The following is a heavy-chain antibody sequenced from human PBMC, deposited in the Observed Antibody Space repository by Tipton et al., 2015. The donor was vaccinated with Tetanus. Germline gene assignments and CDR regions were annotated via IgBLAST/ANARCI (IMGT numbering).Heavy chain of an antibody. Sequence: TLSLTCAVYGGSFSACYWSWIRQSPGKGLEWIGEINHSGSTTYSPSFKSRVTISVDTPKNQFSLKLTSLTVADTAVYYCARGGSYSYGPRGFDLWGRGTLVTVSS. CDR1: GGSFSACY. J-gene: IGHJ2*01. D-gene: IGHD5-18*01. V-gene: IGHV4-34*01. CDR3: ARGGSYSYGPRGFDL. CDR2: INHSGST.